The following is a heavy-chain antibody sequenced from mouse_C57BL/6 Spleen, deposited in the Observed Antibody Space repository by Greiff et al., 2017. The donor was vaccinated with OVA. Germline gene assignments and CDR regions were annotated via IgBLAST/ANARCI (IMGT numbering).Heavy chain of an antibody. Sequence: EVQRVESGGGLVQPGGSLKLSCAASGFTFSDYYMYWVRQTPEKRLEWVAYISNGGGSTYYPDTVKGRFTISRDNAKNTLYLQMSRLKSEDTAMYYCARQGGYDYDDYAMDYWGQGTSVTVSS. CDR3: ARQGGYDYDDYAMDY. D-gene: IGHD2-4*01. V-gene: IGHV5-12*01. J-gene: IGHJ4*01. CDR1: GFTFSDYY. CDR2: ISNGGGST.